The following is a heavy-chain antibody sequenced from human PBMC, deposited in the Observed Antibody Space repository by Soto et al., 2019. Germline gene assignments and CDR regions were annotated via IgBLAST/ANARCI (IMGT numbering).Heavy chain of an antibody. V-gene: IGHV1-18*01. Sequence: ASVKVSCKASGYTFTTYAISWVRQAPGQGLEWMGWLRTYDGHTDYAQNLQGRVTMTTDTSTNTAYMELRSLRSDDTAVYYCATDRLHTSPSITFDCWS. CDR3: ATDRLHTSPSITFDC. CDR1: GYTFTTYA. J-gene: IGHJ4*01. CDR2: LRTYDGHT. D-gene: IGHD6-6*01.